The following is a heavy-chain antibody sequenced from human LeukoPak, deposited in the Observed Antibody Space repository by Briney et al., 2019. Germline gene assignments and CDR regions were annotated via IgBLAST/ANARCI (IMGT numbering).Heavy chain of an antibody. CDR3: SEDGVRWELED. D-gene: IGHD4-23*01. V-gene: IGHV3-30*18. J-gene: IGHJ4*02. Sequence: GRALRLSCAASGFTFSNYGMQWVRQAPAEGLERVGLISYDGNNKYCEDSVKDRFTISIDGSTNTLYLQMNNLRSEDTAVYYWSEDGVRWELEDWGQGSLVTVCS. CDR2: ISYDGNNK. CDR1: GFTFSNYG.